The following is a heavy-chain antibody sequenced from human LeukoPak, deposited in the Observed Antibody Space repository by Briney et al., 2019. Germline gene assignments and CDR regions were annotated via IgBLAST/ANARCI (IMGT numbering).Heavy chain of an antibody. CDR1: GYTFTNYY. CDR3: ARGFLEWLFLDY. V-gene: IGHV1-46*01. D-gene: IGHD3-3*01. CDR2: INPSGGRT. Sequence: ASVKVSCKASGYTFTNYYMHWVRLAPGQGLEWMGVINPSGGRTTYAQKFQGRVTMTSDTSTSTVYMELRSLRSEDTAIYYCARGFLEWLFLDYWGQGPLVTVSS. J-gene: IGHJ4*02.